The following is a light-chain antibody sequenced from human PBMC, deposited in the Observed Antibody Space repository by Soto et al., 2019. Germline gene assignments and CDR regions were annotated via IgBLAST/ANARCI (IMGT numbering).Light chain of an antibody. V-gene: IGKV1-5*03. CDR3: QQYNSYPST. Sequence: DIQMTQSPSTLSASVGDRVTITCRASQSISSGLAWYQQKPGKAPKLLIYKASSLESGVPSRFSGSGSGTEFALTDSSLQPDDFATYYCQQYNSYPSTFGQGTKLEIK. CDR1: QSISSG. CDR2: KAS. J-gene: IGKJ2*02.